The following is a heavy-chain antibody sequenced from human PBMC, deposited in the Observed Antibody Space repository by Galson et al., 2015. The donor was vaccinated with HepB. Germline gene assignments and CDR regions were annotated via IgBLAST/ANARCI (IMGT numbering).Heavy chain of an antibody. Sequence: SLRLSCAASGFTFNYHAMNWVRQAPGKGLEWVASISGSGSSTYYADSVKGRFTTSRDNSLDTVDLQMDSLRVDDTAVYYCAKDYLPYYDRWGSYSDLYYFDCWGQGTLVTVSS. V-gene: IGHV3-23*01. CDR2: ISGSGSST. CDR3: AKDYLPYYDRWGSYSDLYYFDC. D-gene: IGHD3-22*01. CDR1: GFTFNYHA. J-gene: IGHJ4*02.